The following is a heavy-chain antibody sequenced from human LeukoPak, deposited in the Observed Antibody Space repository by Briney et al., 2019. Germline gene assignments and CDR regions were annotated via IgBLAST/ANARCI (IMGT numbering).Heavy chain of an antibody. CDR2: IDGGGGDT. D-gene: IGHD6-19*01. V-gene: IGHV3-23*01. CDR3: AKQPPSAWLVRFYFQH. J-gene: IGHJ1*01. CDR1: GFMFKNYG. Sequence: GGSLRLSCAASGFMFKNYGMSWVRQVPGQGLEWVSAIDGGGGDTHYADSVKGRFTISRDNSKNTLYLQMNSPRVEDTAVYYCAKQPPSAWLVRFYFQHWGQGTLVTVSS.